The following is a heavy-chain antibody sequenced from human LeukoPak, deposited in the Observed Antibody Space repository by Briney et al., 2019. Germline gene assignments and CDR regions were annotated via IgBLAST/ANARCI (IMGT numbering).Heavy chain of an antibody. CDR2: IWYDGSNK. J-gene: IGHJ6*03. D-gene: IGHD6-6*01. CDR3: ARRRKYSSSSTDLYYYYYMDV. Sequence: GGSLRLSCAASGFTFSSYGMHWVRQAPGKGLEWVAVIWYDGSNKYYADSVKGRFTTSRDNSKNTLYLQMNSLRAEDTAVYYCARRRKYSSSSTDLYYYYYMDVWGKGTTVTVSS. V-gene: IGHV3-33*01. CDR1: GFTFSSYG.